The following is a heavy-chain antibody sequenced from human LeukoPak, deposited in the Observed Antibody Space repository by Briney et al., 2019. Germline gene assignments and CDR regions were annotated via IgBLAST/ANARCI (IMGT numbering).Heavy chain of an antibody. CDR1: GGTFNRYA. CDR2: IMPLFGTA. CDR3: ASGSLGDGYGVGDYYQYMDV. J-gene: IGHJ6*03. D-gene: IGHD5-24*01. Sequence: GASVKVSCKASGGTFNRYAISWVRQAPGQGLEWMGGIMPLFGTANYAQEFQGRVTFTTDESASTAYMEVSSLRSEDTAVYYCASGSLGDGYGVGDYYQYMDVWGKGTTVTVSS. V-gene: IGHV1-69*05.